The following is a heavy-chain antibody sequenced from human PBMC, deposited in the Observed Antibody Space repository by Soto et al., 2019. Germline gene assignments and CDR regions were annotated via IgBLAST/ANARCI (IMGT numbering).Heavy chain of an antibody. V-gene: IGHV1-3*01. CDR3: ARESNHYQDFFQN. CDR2: ISNAGSGNT. J-gene: IGHJ4*02. CDR1: GYPFPSFE. D-gene: IGHD2-2*01. Sequence: ASVKVSCKTSGYPFPSFEVHWIRQAPGQRPEWMGGISNAGSGNTKYSQKLQDRLTITGDKRATTVYMALSSLTSEDTATYYCARESNHYQDFFQNWGQGTQVTVSS.